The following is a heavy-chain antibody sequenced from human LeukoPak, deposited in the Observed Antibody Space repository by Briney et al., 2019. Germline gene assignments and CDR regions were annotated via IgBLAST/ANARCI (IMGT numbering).Heavy chain of an antibody. J-gene: IGHJ4*01. CDR1: GLTFQNYA. CDR2: ISGNSANR. CDR3: ATQNY. V-gene: IGHV3-9*01. Sequence: GGSLRLSCVASGLTFQNYALHWVRQGPGKGLEWLSGISGNSANRVYADSVKGRATISRDNAKSSVYLQIYSLRPDDTAMYYCATQNYWGQGTLVTVSS.